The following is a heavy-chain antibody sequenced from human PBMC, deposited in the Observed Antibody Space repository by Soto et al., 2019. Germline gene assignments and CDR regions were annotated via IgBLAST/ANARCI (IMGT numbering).Heavy chain of an antibody. CDR2: ISSSSSYT. CDR1: GFTFSDYY. J-gene: IGHJ4*02. D-gene: IGHD6-19*01. Sequence: GGSLRLSCAASGFTFSDYYMSWIRQAPGKGLEWVSYISSSSSYTNYADSVKGRFTISRDNAKNSLYLQMNSLRAEDTAVYYCASLPEYSSGWREVDYWGQGTLVTVSS. CDR3: ASLPEYSSGWREVDY. V-gene: IGHV3-11*06.